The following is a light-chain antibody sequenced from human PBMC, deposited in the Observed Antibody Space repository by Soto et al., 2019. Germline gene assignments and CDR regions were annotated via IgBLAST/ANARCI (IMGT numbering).Light chain of an antibody. V-gene: IGKV1-9*01. J-gene: IGKJ4*01. CDR1: QALSNY. CDR2: SAS. Sequence: DIQMTQSPSVLSASVGDTVTITCRASQALSNYLAWYQQKPGKAPDLLIYSASTLQSGVPSRFRGSGSETELSLTIRALKHEDFETYYCQQLSRYPLTFGGGTKVDIK. CDR3: QQLSRYPLT.